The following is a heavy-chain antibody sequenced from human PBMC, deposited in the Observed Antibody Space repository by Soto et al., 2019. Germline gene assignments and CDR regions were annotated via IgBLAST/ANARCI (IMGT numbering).Heavy chain of an antibody. Sequence: SVKVSCKASGGTFSSYTISWVRQAPGQGLEWMGRIIPILGIANYAQKFQGRVTITADKSTSTAYMELSSLRSEDTAVYYCAREARALYYYYYMDVWGKGTTVTVS. CDR1: GGTFSSYT. D-gene: IGHD3-10*01. V-gene: IGHV1-69*04. CDR2: IIPILGIA. CDR3: AREARALYYYYYMDV. J-gene: IGHJ6*03.